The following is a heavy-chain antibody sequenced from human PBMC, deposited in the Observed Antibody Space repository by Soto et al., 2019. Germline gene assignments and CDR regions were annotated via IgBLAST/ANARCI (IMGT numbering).Heavy chain of an antibody. D-gene: IGHD2-15*01. CDR3: ARDFSMVVLAPGY. J-gene: IGHJ4*02. CDR2: INAGIGDT. Sequence: ASVKVSCKASGYTFTSYAMHWVRQAPGQRLEWMGWINAGIGDTEYSEKFQGRVTITRDTSASTAYMELSSLRSEDTAVYYCARDFSMVVLAPGYWGQGTLVTVSS. V-gene: IGHV1-3*01. CDR1: GYTFTSYA.